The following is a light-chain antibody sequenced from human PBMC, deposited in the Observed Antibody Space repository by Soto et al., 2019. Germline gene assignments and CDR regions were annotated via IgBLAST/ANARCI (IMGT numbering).Light chain of an antibody. CDR2: DAS. Sequence: EIVLTQSTGPLSLSPGERATLSCRASQSVSSYLAWYQQKPGQAPRLLIYDASNRATGIPARFSGSGSGTDFTLTISSLQPEDFATYYCQQANSFPWTFGQGTKVAIK. V-gene: IGKV3-11*01. CDR3: QQANSFPWT. J-gene: IGKJ1*01. CDR1: QSVSSY.